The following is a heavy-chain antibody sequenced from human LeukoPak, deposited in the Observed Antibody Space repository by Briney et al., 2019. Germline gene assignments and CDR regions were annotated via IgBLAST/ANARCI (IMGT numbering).Heavy chain of an antibody. CDR3: ARDIAAAGYFDY. Sequence: PGRSLRLSCAASGFTFGSYGMHWVRQAPGKGLEWVAVIWYDGSNKYYADSVKGRFTISRDNSKNTLYLQMNSLRAEDTAVYYCARDIAAAGYFDYWGQGTLVTVSS. CDR2: IWYDGSNK. J-gene: IGHJ4*02. D-gene: IGHD6-13*01. V-gene: IGHV3-33*01. CDR1: GFTFGSYG.